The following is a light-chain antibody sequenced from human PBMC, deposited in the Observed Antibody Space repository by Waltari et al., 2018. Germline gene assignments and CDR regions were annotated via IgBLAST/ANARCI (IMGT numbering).Light chain of an antibody. J-gene: IGLJ2*01. V-gene: IGLV2-23*02. CDR1: SSDVGSYNL. Sequence: QYALTQPASVSGSPGQSITISCTGTSSDVGSYNLVSWYQPHPGKAPKLMIYEVTKRPSGVSNRFSGSKSGNTASLTISGLQAEDEADYYCCSYAGSSTFVVFGGGTKLTVL. CDR3: CSYAGSSTFVV. CDR2: EVT.